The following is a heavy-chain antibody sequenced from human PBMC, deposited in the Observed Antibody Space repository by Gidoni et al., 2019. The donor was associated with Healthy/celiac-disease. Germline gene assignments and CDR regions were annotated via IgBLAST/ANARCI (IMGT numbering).Heavy chain of an antibody. CDR3: ARDKRGIVGATNPFDY. CDR2: ITPIFGTA. V-gene: IGHV1-69*01. Sequence: QVQLAHSGAEVKKPGSSVNVSCKASGATFSSSVISWVRQAPGQGLEWMGGITPIFGTANYAQKFQGRVTITADESTSTAYMELSSLRSEDTAVYYCARDKRGIVGATNPFDYWGQGTLVTVSS. CDR1: GATFSSSV. J-gene: IGHJ4*02. D-gene: IGHD1-26*01.